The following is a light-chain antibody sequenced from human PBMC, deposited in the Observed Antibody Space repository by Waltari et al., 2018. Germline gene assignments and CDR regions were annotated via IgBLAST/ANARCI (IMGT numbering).Light chain of an antibody. CDR2: EVS. CDR3: SSFAGSSQML. Sequence: QSALTQPPSASGSPGQSVTISCPVTSSDVGGFDYVSWYQQHPGKVPRLMIYEVSKRPSGVPDRFSGSKSGNTASLTVSGLQVEDEADYYCSSFAGSSQMLFGGGTKLTVL. J-gene: IGLJ2*01. V-gene: IGLV2-8*01. CDR1: SSDVGGFDY.